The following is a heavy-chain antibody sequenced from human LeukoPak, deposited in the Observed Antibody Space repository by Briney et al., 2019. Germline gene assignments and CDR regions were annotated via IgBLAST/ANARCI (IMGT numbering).Heavy chain of an antibody. CDR3: ARLVGSGGNNWFDP. D-gene: IGHD3-10*01. CDR2: MNPNSGNT. J-gene: IGHJ5*02. Sequence: GASVKVSCKASGYTFTSYDINWVRQATGQGLEWMGWMNPNSGNTGYAQKFQGRVTITRNTSISTAYMELSSLRSEDTAVYYCARLVGSGGNNWFDPWGQGTLVTVSS. CDR1: GYTFTSYD. V-gene: IGHV1-8*03.